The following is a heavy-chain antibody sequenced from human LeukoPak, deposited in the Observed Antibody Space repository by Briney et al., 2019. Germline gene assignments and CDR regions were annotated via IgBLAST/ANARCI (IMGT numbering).Heavy chain of an antibody. CDR2: ISSSSSYI. CDR1: GFTFSSYS. CDR3: ARVGFNYYGSVPARAYFDY. Sequence: PGGSLRLSCAASGFTFSSYSMNWVRQAPGKGLEWVSSISSSSSYIYYADSVKGRFTISRDNAKNSLYLQMNSLRAEDTAVYYCARVGFNYYGSVPARAYFDYWGQGTLVTVSS. J-gene: IGHJ4*02. V-gene: IGHV3-21*01. D-gene: IGHD3-10*01.